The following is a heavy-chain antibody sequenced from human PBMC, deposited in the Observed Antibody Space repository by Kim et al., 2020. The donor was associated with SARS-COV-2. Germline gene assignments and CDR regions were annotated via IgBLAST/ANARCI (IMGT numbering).Heavy chain of an antibody. J-gene: IGHJ4*02. V-gene: IGHV3-53*01. CDR3: ARWGVEMATIRDY. Sequence: SHCVKGRFTLSRDTSKNTRNLQINSLRAEDTAVYYWARWGVEMATIRDYWGQGTLVTVSS. D-gene: IGHD5-12*01.